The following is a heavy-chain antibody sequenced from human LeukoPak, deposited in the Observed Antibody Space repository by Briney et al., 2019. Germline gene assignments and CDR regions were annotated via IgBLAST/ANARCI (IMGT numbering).Heavy chain of an antibody. V-gene: IGHV4-59*13. CDR3: ARDGLWPYYFDQ. Sequence: PSETLSLTCTVSGGSISRYYWNWIRQPPGKGLEWIGYIYYSGSTNYNPSLKSRVSISVDTSKNQFSLKLSSATAADTAVKYCARDGLWPYYFDQCGQGTLVTVSS. J-gene: IGHJ4*02. CDR2: IYYSGST. D-gene: IGHD3-10*01. CDR1: GGSISRYY.